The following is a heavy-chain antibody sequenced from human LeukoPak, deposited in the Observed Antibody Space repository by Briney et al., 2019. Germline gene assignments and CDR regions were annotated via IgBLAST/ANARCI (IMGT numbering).Heavy chain of an antibody. V-gene: IGHV3-23*01. Sequence: GGSLRLSCAASGFSFRRYAMNWVRQAPGKGLEWVSGISDSGVITYYADSVRGRFTISRDDSKNTMSLQMNSLRDEDTALYYCVREAGYCASVCLKSNWFDPWGQGTLVTVSS. CDR3: VREAGYCASVCLKSNWFDP. D-gene: IGHD2-21*02. CDR2: ISDSGVIT. J-gene: IGHJ5*02. CDR1: GFSFRRYA.